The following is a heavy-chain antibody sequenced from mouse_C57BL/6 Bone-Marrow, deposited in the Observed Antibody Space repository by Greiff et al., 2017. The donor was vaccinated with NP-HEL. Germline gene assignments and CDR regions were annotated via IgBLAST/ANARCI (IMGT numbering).Heavy chain of an antibody. J-gene: IGHJ1*03. CDR3: AGYGITTVVARDWYFDV. CDR2: IRNKANGYTT. V-gene: IGHV7-3*01. Sequence: EVKLVESGGGLVQPGGSLSLSCAASGFTFTDYYMSWVRQPPGKALEWLGFIRNKANGYTTEYSASVKGRFTISRYNYQSILYLQMNTLMAEDSATYYCAGYGITTVVARDWYFDVWGTGTTVTVSS. D-gene: IGHD1-1*01. CDR1: GFTFTDYY.